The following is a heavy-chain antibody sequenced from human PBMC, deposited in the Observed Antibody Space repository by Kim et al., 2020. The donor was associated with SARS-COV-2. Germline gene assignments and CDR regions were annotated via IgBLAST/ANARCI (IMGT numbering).Heavy chain of an antibody. CDR2: IYYSGST. J-gene: IGHJ3*02. V-gene: IGHV4-39*01. Sequence: SETLSLTCTVSGGSISSSSYYWGWIRQPPGKGLEWIGSIYYSGSTYYNPSLKSRVTISVDTSKNQFSLKLSSVTAADTAVYYCAKGWEPCGGDCYYAFDIWGQGTMVTVSS. D-gene: IGHD2-21*02. CDR1: GGSISSSSYY. CDR3: AKGWEPCGGDCYYAFDI.